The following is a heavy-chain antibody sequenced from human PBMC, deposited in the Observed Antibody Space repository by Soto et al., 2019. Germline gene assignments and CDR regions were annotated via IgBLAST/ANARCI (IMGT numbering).Heavy chain of an antibody. J-gene: IGHJ6*04. CDR1: GYGFTSYW. CDR2: IDPSDSYT. Sequence: VESLKIACKGSGYGFTSYWISWVRQMPGKGLEWMGRIDPSDSYTNYSPSFQGHVTISADKSISTAYLQWSSLKASDTAMYYCARQIDCSSTSCYYYYGTDVWGKGTTVTVSS. CDR3: ARQIDCSSTSCYYYYGTDV. V-gene: IGHV5-10-1*01. D-gene: IGHD2-2*01.